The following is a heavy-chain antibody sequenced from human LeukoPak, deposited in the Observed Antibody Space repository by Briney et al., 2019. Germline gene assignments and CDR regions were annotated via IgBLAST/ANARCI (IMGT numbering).Heavy chain of an antibody. V-gene: IGHV3-48*03. CDR3: ARVYDTSGYKTPPPDY. CDR2: ISSRGTTI. J-gene: IGHJ4*02. Sequence: GGSLRLSCAGSGLPFSSYEMNWVRQAPGKGREWISYISSRGTTIYYADSVKGRFTISRDNAENSLYLQMNSLSVEDPGVYYCARVYDTSGYKTPPPDYWGREPWSPSRQ. D-gene: IGHD3-22*01. CDR1: GLPFSSYE.